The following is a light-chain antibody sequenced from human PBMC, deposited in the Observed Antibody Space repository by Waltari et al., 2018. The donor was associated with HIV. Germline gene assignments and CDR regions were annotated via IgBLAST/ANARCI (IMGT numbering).Light chain of an antibody. CDR3: AAWDDSLNAVV. Sequence: QSVLTQPPSASGTPGQRVTISCSGSSSNIGGHTVNWYQQLPGTAPKLLIYTNNQRPSGVPARFSGSKSGASASLAISGLQSDDEADYYCAAWDDSLNAVVFGGGTKLTVL. J-gene: IGLJ2*01. V-gene: IGLV1-44*01. CDR2: TNN. CDR1: SSNIGGHT.